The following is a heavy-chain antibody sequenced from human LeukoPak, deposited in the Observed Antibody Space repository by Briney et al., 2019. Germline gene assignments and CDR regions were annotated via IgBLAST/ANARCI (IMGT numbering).Heavy chain of an antibody. J-gene: IGHJ2*01. V-gene: IGHV3-23*01. D-gene: IGHD3-22*01. CDR1: GFTFSSYA. CDR2: ISGSGGST. CDR3: AKDRYYYDSSGYYYWNFDL. Sequence: GGSLRLSCAASGFTFSSYAMSWVRQAPGKGLEWVSAISGSGGSTYYADSVKGRFTISRDNSKNTLYLQMNSLRAEDTAVYYCAKDRYYYDSSGYYYWNFDLWGRGTLVTVSS.